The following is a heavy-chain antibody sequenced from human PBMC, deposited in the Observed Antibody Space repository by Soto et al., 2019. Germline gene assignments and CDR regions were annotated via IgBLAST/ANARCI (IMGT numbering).Heavy chain of an antibody. D-gene: IGHD5-18*01. J-gene: IGHJ6*02. CDR2: INPNSGGT. Sequence: ASVKVSCKASGYTFTGYYMHWVRQAPGQGLEWMGWINPNSGGTNYAQKFQGRVTMTTDTSTSTAYMELRSLRSDDTAVYYCARDPRIQLGRRPYYYYGMDVWGQGTTVTVSS. CDR3: ARDPRIQLGRRPYYYYGMDV. CDR1: GYTFTGYY. V-gene: IGHV1-2*02.